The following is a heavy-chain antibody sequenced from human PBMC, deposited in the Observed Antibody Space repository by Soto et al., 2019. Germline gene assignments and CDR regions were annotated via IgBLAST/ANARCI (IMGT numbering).Heavy chain of an antibody. CDR3: ARRDRPSYTSDY. Sequence: DVQLVESGGGVVQPGGSLRLSCAASGFTFNNYWMHWLRQAPGKGLEWVSRINNDGRDSSYADSVRGRFTISRDNAKNTLYLQMNSLRVEDTAVYYCARRDRPSYTSDYWGQGTLVTVSS. J-gene: IGHJ4*02. CDR1: GFTFNNYW. CDR2: INNDGRDS. V-gene: IGHV3-74*01. D-gene: IGHD4-4*01.